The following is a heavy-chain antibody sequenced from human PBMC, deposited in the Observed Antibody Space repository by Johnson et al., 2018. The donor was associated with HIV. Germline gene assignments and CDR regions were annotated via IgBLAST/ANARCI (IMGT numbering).Heavy chain of an antibody. CDR1: GFTFSNFHW. CDR3: AKDRIRSTAPDTFYV. V-gene: IGHV3-7*05. Sequence: MQLVESGGGSVKSGGSLRVSCAASGFTFSNFHWMTWVRQAPGKGLEWVAIIKEDGGETYYVDSVKGRFTISRDNSKNTLYLQMDSLRAVDTAVFYCAKDRIRSTAPDTFYVWGQGTMVTVSS. CDR2: IKEDGGET. D-gene: IGHD5-18*01. J-gene: IGHJ3*01.